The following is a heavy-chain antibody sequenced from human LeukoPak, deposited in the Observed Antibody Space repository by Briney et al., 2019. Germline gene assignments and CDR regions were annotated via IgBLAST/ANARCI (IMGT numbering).Heavy chain of an antibody. V-gene: IGHV3-23*01. CDR2: ISGSGGST. CDR1: GFIFASYD. J-gene: IGHJ4*02. Sequence: GGSLRLSCAASGFIFASYDMSWVRQAPGKGLEWVSAISGSGGSTYDADSVKGRFTISRDNSKNTLYLQMNSLRAGDTAVYYCAKDSSSGTYYDYWGQGTLVTVSS. CDR3: AKDSSSGTYYDY. D-gene: IGHD1-26*01.